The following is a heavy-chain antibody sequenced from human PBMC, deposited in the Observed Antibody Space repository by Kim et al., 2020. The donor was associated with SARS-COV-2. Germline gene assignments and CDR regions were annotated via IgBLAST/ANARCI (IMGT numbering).Heavy chain of an antibody. V-gene: IGHV4-39*01. J-gene: IGHJ5*02. Sequence: SETLSLTCTVSGGSISSSSYYWGWIRQPPGKGLEWIGSIYYSGSTYYNPSLKSRVTISVDTSKNQFSLKLSSVTAADTAVYYCARQALRFPIKGGFDPWGQGTLVTVSS. CDR3: ARQALRFPIKGGFDP. D-gene: IGHD3-3*01. CDR2: IYYSGST. CDR1: GGSISSSSYY.